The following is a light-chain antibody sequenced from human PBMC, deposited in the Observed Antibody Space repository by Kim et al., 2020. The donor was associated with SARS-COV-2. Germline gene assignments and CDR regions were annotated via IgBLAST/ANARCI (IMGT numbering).Light chain of an antibody. J-gene: IGKJ5*01. Sequence: SLSPGERVNLSCRASQTVSSSYLAWYQQKPGQAPRLLIYAASSRATGIPDRFSGSGSGTDFTLTISRLEPEDFAVYYCQQYDNLITFGQGTRLEIK. CDR2: AAS. CDR3: QQYDNLIT. CDR1: QTVSSSY. V-gene: IGKV3-20*01.